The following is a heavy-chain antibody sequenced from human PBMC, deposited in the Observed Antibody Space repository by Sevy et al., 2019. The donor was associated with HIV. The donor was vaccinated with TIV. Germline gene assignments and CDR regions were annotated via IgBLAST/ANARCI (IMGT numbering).Heavy chain of an antibody. CDR3: ARRLLPTPYGMDV. CDR1: GYTFTNYA. V-gene: IGHV7-4-1*02. CDR2: INTNTGNP. J-gene: IGHJ6*02. D-gene: IGHD2-15*01. Sequence: ASVKVSCKASGYTFTNYAMNWVRQAPGQGLEWMGWINTNTGNPTYAQGFTGRFVFSLDTSVSTAYLQISSLKAEDTAVYFCARRLLPTPYGMDVWGRGTTVTVSS.